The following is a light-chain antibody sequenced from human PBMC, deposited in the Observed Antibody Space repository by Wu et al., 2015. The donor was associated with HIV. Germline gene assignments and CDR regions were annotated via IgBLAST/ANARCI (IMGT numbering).Light chain of an antibody. J-gene: IGKJ1*01. V-gene: IGKV1-5*03. CDR1: QSISDS. CDR2: KTS. CDR3: QHYNSYPWT. Sequence: DIQMTQSPSTLSASIGDRVTITCRASQSISDSLAWYQQKPGKAPKLLIYKTSSLESGVPSRFSGSASGTEFTLTISSLQPDDFATYHCQHYNSYPWTFGQGTKVEIK.